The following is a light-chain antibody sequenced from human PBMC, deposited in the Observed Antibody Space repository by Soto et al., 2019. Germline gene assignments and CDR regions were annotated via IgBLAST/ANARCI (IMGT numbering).Light chain of an antibody. CDR1: SSDVGDYNY. J-gene: IGLJ2*01. Sequence: QSALTQPASVSGAPGQSITISCTGTSSDVGDYNYVSWYQQYPGKAPKLMIYDVNNRPSGVSDRFSGSKSGNTASLTISGLQAEDEADDYCSSYTSGHTLVFGGGTKLTVL. V-gene: IGLV2-14*01. CDR3: SSYTSGHTLV. CDR2: DVN.